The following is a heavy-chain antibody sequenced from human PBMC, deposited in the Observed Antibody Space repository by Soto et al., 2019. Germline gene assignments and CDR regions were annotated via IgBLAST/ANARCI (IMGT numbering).Heavy chain of an antibody. CDR1: GFTFSNAW. J-gene: IGHJ4*02. CDR3: TTGYYGDDDFDY. CDR2: IKSKTDGGTT. Sequence: EVQLVESGGGLVKPGGSLRLSCAASGFTFSNAWMSWVRQAPGKGLEWVGRIKSKTDGGTTDYAAPVTGRLTISRDDSKNTLYLQMNSLKNEDTAVYYCTTGYYGDDDFDYWGQGTLVTVSS. D-gene: IGHD4-17*01. V-gene: IGHV3-15*01.